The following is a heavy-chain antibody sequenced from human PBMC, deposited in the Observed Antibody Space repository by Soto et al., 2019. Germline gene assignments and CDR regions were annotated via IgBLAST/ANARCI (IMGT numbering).Heavy chain of an antibody. CDR2: IYHSGST. CDR3: ARDVEDYDFWSGYPRQNYYYYYGMDV. J-gene: IGHJ6*02. CDR1: GHSISSGYY. D-gene: IGHD3-3*01. V-gene: IGHV4-38-2*02. Sequence: SETLSLTCAVTGHSISSGYYWGWIRQPPGKGLEWIGSIYHSGSTYYNPSLKSRVTISVDTSKNQFSLKLSSVTAADTAVYYCARDVEDYDFWSGYPRQNYYYYYGMDVWGQGTTVTVSS.